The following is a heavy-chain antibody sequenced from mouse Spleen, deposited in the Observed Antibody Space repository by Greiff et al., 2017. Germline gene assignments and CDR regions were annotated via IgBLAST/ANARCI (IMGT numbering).Heavy chain of an antibody. CDR2: IDPSDSYT. V-gene: IGHV1-50*01. J-gene: IGHJ4*01. D-gene: IGHD2-4*01. Sequence: QVQLQQPGAELVKPGASVKLSCKASGYTFTSYWMQWVKQRPGQGLEWIGEIDPSDSYTNYNQKFKGKATLTVDTSSSTAYMQLSSLTSEDSAVYYCARGTYDYGYAMDYWGQGTSVTVSS. CDR1: GYTFTSYW. CDR3: ARGTYDYGYAMDY.